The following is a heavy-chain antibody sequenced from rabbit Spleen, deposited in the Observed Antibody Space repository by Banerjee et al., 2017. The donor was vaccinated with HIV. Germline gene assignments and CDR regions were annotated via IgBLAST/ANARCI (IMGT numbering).Heavy chain of an antibody. D-gene: IGHD1-1*01. V-gene: IGHV1S47*01. CDR2: IDPVFGIA. CDR3: VREVYHILGV. J-gene: IGHJ4*01. CDR1: GFDFSNYG. Sequence: QEQLVESGGGLVQPGGSLKLSCKASGFDFSNYGVSWVRQAPGKGLEWIGYIDPVFGIAVYASWVNGRFTISRDNAQNTLYLQLNSLTAADTATYFCVREVYHILGVWGPGTLVTVS.